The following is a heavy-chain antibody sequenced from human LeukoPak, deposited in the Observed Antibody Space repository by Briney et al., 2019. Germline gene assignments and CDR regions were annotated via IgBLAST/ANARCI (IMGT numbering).Heavy chain of an antibody. D-gene: IGHD4-17*01. Sequence: SETLSLTCTVSGGSISSSSYYWGWIRQPPGKGLEWIGSIYTSGSTNYNPSLKSRVTISVDTSKNQFSLKLSSVTAADTAVYYCARDPADYGDFHFDYWGQGTLVTVSS. V-gene: IGHV4-39*07. CDR1: GGSISSSSYY. CDR3: ARDPADYGDFHFDY. CDR2: IYTSGST. J-gene: IGHJ4*02.